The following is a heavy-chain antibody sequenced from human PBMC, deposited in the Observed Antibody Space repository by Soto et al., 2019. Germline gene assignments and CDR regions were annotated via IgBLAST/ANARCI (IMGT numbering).Heavy chain of an antibody. Sequence: SETLSLTCAVYGGSFSGYYWSWIRQPPGKGLEWIGEINHSGSTNYNPSLKSRVTISADTSKNQFSLKLSSVTAADTAVYYCARTTSYGMDVWGQGTTVTRLL. V-gene: IGHV4-34*01. CDR2: INHSGST. CDR1: GGSFSGYY. CDR3: ARTTSYGMDV. J-gene: IGHJ6*02.